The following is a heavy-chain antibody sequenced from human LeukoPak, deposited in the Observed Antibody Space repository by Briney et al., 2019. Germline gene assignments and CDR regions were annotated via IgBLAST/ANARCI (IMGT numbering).Heavy chain of an antibody. D-gene: IGHD2-2*01. J-gene: IGHJ4*02. V-gene: IGHV3-30*02. CDR2: IRYDGSNK. Sequence: PGGSLRLSCAASAFSFSRYGMRWGRQAPGKGVEWGAFIRYDGSNKYYADSVKGRFTIPRDNSKNTLYLQMNSLRAEDTAVYYCARSNGRGYCSSIDCYDLDYWGQGTLVTVSS. CDR1: AFSFSRYG. CDR3: ARSNGRGYCSSIDCYDLDY.